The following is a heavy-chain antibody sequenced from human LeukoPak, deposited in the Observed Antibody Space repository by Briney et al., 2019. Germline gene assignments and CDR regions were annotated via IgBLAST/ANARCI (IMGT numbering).Heavy chain of an antibody. Sequence: MTSETLSLTCTVSGGSISSYYWSWIRQPAGKGLEWIGRIYTSGSTNYNPSLKSRVTMSVDTSKNQFSLKLSSVTAADTAVYYCARGEWLRYGYYYCMDVWGQGTTVTVSS. V-gene: IGHV4-4*07. CDR2: IYTSGST. CDR1: GGSISSYY. J-gene: IGHJ6*02. D-gene: IGHD5-12*01. CDR3: ARGEWLRYGYYYCMDV.